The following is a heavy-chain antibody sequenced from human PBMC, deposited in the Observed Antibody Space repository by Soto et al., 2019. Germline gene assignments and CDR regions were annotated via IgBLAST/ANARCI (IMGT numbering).Heavy chain of an antibody. Sequence: WGSLIISCAASVFTVNIYCMHWVRQAPDKGLGWVALISYDGSNQYYADSVKGRFTISRDNSKNTLFLQMNSLRADDTAVYYCAKDQASGQGSFDSWGQGTLVTVSS. V-gene: IGHV3-30*18. CDR3: AKDQASGQGSFDS. CDR1: VFTVNIYC. CDR2: ISYDGSNQ. J-gene: IGHJ4*02.